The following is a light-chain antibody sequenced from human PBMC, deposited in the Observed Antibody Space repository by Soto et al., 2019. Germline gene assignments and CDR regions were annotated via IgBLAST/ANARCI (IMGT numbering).Light chain of an antibody. Sequence: EIQMTQSPSSLSASVGDRDTITCRASQGISNYLAWYQQKPGKVPKLLIYGASTLQSGVPSRLSGSGSGTDFTLIINSLQPEDVATYYCQKYDSAPWTFGQGTKVEIK. CDR1: QGISNY. J-gene: IGKJ1*01. CDR3: QKYDSAPWT. V-gene: IGKV1-27*01. CDR2: GAS.